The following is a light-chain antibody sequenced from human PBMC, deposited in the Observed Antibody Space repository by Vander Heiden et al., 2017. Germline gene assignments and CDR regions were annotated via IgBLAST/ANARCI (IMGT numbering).Light chain of an antibody. CDR1: QGINSD. CDR3: QQIKSYPRT. V-gene: IGKV1-9*01. CDR2: AAS. J-gene: IGKJ2*02. Sequence: IQLTHSPSSLSASVGDRVTITCRASQGINSDLAWYQQKPGKALNLLIYAASNLQSGVPSRFSGSGSGTDLTLTSSSLQPEDFATYYRQQIKSYPRTFGQGTKLDIK.